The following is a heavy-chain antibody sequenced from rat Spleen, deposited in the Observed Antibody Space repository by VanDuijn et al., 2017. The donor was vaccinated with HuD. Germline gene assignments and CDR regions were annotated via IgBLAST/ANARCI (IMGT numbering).Heavy chain of an antibody. J-gene: IGHJ2*01. CDR1: GFTFSNAA. Sequence: VQLVESGGGLVQPGRSLKLSCAASGFTFSNAAMYWFRQAPGKGLEWVARIRTKPNNYATYYADSVKGRFTIARDDSQSMVYLQMNNLITEDTALYYCTAPKFDYWGQGVMVTVSS. CDR3: TAPKFDY. V-gene: IGHV10-5*01. CDR2: IRTKPNNYAT.